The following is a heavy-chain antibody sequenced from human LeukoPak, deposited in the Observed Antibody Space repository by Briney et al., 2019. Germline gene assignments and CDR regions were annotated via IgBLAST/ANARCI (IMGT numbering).Heavy chain of an antibody. D-gene: IGHD3-10*01. CDR2: ISSRSNHI. V-gene: IGHV3-21*06. CDR1: GLSLSVDS. CDR3: ARGPLILWFGESDWFDP. J-gene: IGHJ5*02. Sequence: PGGTLRLSCAASGLSLSVDSRSCVRRAPGEGLEWVSSISSRSNHIFYGASVKGRFNTSRDNAKHPLYLQMPRLRPEDTAVYYCARGPLILWFGESDWFDPWGQGTLVIVTS.